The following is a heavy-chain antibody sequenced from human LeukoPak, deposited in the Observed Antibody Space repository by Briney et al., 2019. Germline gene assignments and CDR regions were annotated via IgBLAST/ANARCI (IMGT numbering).Heavy chain of an antibody. V-gene: IGHV3-15*01. Sequence: GGSLRLSCAASGFTFSNAWMSWVRQAPGKGLEWVGRIKSKTDGGTTDYAAPVKGRFTISRDDSKNTLYLQMNSLKTEDTAVYYCTTEMGNYYDSSGPDYWGQGTLVTVSS. CDR2: IKSKTDGGTT. CDR1: GFTFSNAW. CDR3: TTEMGNYYDSSGPDY. D-gene: IGHD3-22*01. J-gene: IGHJ4*02.